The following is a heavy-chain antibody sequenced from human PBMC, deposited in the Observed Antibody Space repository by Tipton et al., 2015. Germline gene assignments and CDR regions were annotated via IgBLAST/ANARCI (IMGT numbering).Heavy chain of an antibody. Sequence: TLSLTCTVSGDSISTYYWNWIRQSPSRGLEWLGRTFYRSKWYNDYAVSMRSRIFINPDTSRNQFSLQLSSVTAADTAVYYCAGQHWLVSYYFDYWGQGILVTVSS. CDR2: TFYRSKWYN. CDR1: GDSISTYY. D-gene: IGHD6-19*01. CDR3: AGQHWLVSYYFDY. V-gene: IGHV6-1*01. J-gene: IGHJ4*02.